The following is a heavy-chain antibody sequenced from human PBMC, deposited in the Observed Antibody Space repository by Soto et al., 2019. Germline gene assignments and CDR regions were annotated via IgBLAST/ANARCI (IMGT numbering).Heavy chain of an antibody. CDR2: IYYSGST. Sequence: SETLSLTCTVSGGSVSSGSYYWSWIRQPPGKGLEWIGYIYYSGSTNYNPSLKSRVTISVDTSKNQFSLKLSSVTAADTALYYCARGELRYFDWLFDYWGQGTLVTVSS. J-gene: IGHJ4*02. V-gene: IGHV4-61*01. CDR1: GGSVSSGSYY. D-gene: IGHD3-9*01. CDR3: ARGELRYFDWLFDY.